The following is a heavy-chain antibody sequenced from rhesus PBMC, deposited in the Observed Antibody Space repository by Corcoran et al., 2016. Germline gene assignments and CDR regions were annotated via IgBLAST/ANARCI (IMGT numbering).Heavy chain of an antibody. CDR1: GGSISSSY. J-gene: IGHJ2*01. CDR3: ASGTENWYFDL. D-gene: IGHD3-9*01. Sequence: QLQLQESGPGLVKPSETLSVTCAVSGGSISSSYWSWIRQAPGKGLEWIGYIYGSGSSTNSNPSLRSRVTLSVDTSKNQLSLKLSSVTAADTAVYYCASGTENWYFDLWGPGTPITISS. CDR2: IYGSGSST. V-gene: IGHV4-169*02.